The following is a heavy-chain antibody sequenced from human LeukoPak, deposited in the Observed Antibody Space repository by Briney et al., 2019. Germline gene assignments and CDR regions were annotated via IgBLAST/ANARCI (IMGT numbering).Heavy chain of an antibody. CDR3: ARDRPDFWSGYYTFGY. D-gene: IGHD3-3*01. Sequence: PGGSLRLSCAASGFTFSSYSMNWVRQAPGKGLEWVSSISSGSSYIYYADSVKGRFTISRDNAKNSLFLQMNSLRAEDTAVYYCARDRPDFWSGYYTFGYWGQGTLVTVSS. CDR1: GFTFSSYS. J-gene: IGHJ4*02. V-gene: IGHV3-21*01. CDR2: ISSGSSYI.